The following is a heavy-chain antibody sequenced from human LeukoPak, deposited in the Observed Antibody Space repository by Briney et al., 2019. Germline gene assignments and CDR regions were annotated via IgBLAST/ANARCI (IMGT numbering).Heavy chain of an antibody. CDR2: IYSGGST. CDR3: ARDGDSTPDAFDI. J-gene: IGHJ3*02. CDR1: GFTVTSNY. Sequence: VGSLRLSCAASGFTVTSNYMSWVRQAPGKGLEWVSVIYSGGSTYYADSVKGRFTISRDNSKNTLYLQMNSLRAEETAVYYCARDGDSTPDAFDIWGQGTMVTVSS. D-gene: IGHD4-17*01. V-gene: IGHV3-66*01.